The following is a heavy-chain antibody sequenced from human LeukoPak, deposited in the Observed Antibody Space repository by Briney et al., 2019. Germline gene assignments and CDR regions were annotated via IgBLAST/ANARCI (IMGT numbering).Heavy chain of an antibody. CDR3: AGDLALIRGDPTFFDH. Sequence: PGGSLRLSFGASGFTFSRYGMHGVGQAPGKGLEGGAVIYFDGHTKYYADSVKGRFSTSRDNSKNTLSLQMTRLRHEDTAMYYCAGDLALIRGDPTFFDHWRQGTLVTVLS. CDR2: IYFDGHTK. V-gene: IGHV3-33*01. CDR1: GFTFSRYG. D-gene: IGHD3-10*01. J-gene: IGHJ4*02.